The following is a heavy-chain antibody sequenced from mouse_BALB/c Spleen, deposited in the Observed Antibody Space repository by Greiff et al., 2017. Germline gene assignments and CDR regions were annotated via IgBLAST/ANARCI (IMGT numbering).Heavy chain of an antibody. V-gene: IGHV2-9*02. CDR1: GFSLTSYG. J-gene: IGHJ3*01. D-gene: IGHD1-1*01. CDR2: IWAGGST. Sequence: VMLVESGPGLVAPSQSLSITCTVSGFSLTSYGVHWVRQPPGKGLEWLGVIWAGGSTNYNSALMSRLSISKDNSKSQVFLKMNSLQTDDTAMYYCATSTVVATPFAYWGQGTLVTVSA. CDR3: ATSTVVATPFAY.